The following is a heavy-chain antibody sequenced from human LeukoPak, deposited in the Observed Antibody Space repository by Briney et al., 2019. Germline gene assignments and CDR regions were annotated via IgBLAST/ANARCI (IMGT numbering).Heavy chain of an antibody. Sequence: PGRSLRLSCAASGFTFSSYAMHWVRQAPGKGLEWVAVISYDGSNKYYADSVKGRFTISRDNSKNTLYLQMNSLRAEDTAVYYCARDGLHNNWFDPWGQGTLVTVSS. CDR2: ISYDGSNK. V-gene: IGHV3-30*04. CDR1: GFTFSSYA. D-gene: IGHD4-11*01. J-gene: IGHJ5*02. CDR3: ARDGLHNNWFDP.